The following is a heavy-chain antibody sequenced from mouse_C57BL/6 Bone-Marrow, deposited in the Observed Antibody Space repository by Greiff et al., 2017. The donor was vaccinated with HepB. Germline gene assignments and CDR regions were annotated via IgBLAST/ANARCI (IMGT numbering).Heavy chain of an antibody. D-gene: IGHD3-2*02. V-gene: IGHV7-1*01. CDR3: ARDADSSGRYYAMDY. CDR1: GFTFSDFY. J-gene: IGHJ4*01. Sequence: EVNVVESGGGLVQSGRSLRLSCATSGFTFSDFYMEWVRQAPGKGLEWIAASRNKANDYTTEYSASVKGRFIVSRDTSQSILYLQMNALRAEDTAMYYCARDADSSGRYYAMDYWGQGTSVTVSS. CDR2: SRNKANDYTT.